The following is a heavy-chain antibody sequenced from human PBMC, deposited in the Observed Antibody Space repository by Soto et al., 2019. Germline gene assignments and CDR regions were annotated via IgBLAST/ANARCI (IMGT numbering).Heavy chain of an antibody. J-gene: IGHJ4*02. CDR2: ISGYNGDT. Sequence: ASVKVSCKASGYTFTRYGISWARQAPGQGLEWMGWISGYNGDTNYAQKFQGRVTMTVDTSTSTAYMELRSLRSDDTAVYYCARGITGGNSGRGYWGQGTLVTVSS. V-gene: IGHV1-18*01. CDR1: GYTFTRYG. D-gene: IGHD2-21*02. CDR3: ARGITGGNSGRGY.